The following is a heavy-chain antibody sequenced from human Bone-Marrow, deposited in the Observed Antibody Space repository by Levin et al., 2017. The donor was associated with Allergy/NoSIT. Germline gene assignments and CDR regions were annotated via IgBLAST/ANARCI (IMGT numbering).Heavy chain of an antibody. CDR3: ARDHGSGSYYSPFWDY. Sequence: QSVGSLRLSCAASGFTFDDYGMSWVRQAPGKGLEWVSGINWNGGSTGYADSVKGRFTISRDNAKNSLYLQMNSLRAEDTALYYCARDHGSGSYYSPFWDYWGQGTLVTVSS. J-gene: IGHJ4*02. D-gene: IGHD3-10*01. CDR1: GFTFDDYG. V-gene: IGHV3-20*04. CDR2: INWNGGST.